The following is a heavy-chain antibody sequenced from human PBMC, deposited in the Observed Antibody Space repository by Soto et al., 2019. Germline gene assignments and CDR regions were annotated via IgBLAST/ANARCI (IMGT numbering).Heavy chain of an antibody. CDR1: GGTFSNHA. D-gene: IGHD2-2*01. Sequence: QVHMLQSGAEVKKPGSSVKVSCKASGGTFSNHAINWVRQAPVQGLESMGRIIPIFTTTNYVQKFHVRVTITADESTLTAYMELRSLKHVDTAVYYCAREVAADAIFREDVFDIWCQGTLVTVSS. J-gene: IGHJ3*02. CDR2: IIPIFTTT. CDR3: AREVAADAIFREDVFDI. V-gene: IGHV1-69*12.